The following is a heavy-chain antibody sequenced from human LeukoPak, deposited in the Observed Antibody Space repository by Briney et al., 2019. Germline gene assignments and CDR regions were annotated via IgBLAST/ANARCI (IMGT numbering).Heavy chain of an antibody. Sequence: GASVKVSCKASGYTFTSYDINWVRQATGQGLEWMGWMNPNSGNTGYAQKFQGRVTMTRNTSISTAYMELSSLRSDDTAVYYCARDRSMRPRENDYWGQGTLVTVSS. CDR3: ARDRSMRPRENDY. J-gene: IGHJ4*02. CDR1: GYTFTSYD. CDR2: MNPNSGNT. D-gene: IGHD1-26*01. V-gene: IGHV1-8*01.